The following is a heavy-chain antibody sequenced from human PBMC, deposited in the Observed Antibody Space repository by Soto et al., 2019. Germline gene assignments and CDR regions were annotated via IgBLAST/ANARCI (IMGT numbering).Heavy chain of an antibody. CDR3: ARRSPSWACDI. Sequence: EVQLLESGGGLVQPGGSLRLSCAVSGFTFSNYAMSWVRQAPGKGLEWVSAVSGSGSSTYYADSVKGRFTISRDNSKSTLDLQMNSLRAEDTAVYYCARRSPSWACDIWGQGTMVTVSS. V-gene: IGHV3-23*01. CDR2: VSGSGSST. J-gene: IGHJ3*02. CDR1: GFTFSNYA. D-gene: IGHD2-15*01.